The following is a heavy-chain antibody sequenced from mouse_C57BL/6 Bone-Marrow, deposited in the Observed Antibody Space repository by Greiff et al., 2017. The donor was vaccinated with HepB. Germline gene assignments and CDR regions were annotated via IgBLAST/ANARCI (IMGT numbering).Heavy chain of an antibody. CDR1: GFTFSDYG. CDR3: AQSSYYYGSSYDYAMDY. J-gene: IGHJ4*01. V-gene: IGHV5-17*01. D-gene: IGHD1-1*01. CDR2: ISSGSSTI. Sequence: EVKVVESGGGLVKPGGSLKLSCAASGFTFSDYGMHWVRQAPEKGLEWVAYISSGSSTIYYADTVKGRFTISRDNAKNTLFLQMTSLRSEDTAMYYCAQSSYYYGSSYDYAMDYWGQGTSVTVSS.